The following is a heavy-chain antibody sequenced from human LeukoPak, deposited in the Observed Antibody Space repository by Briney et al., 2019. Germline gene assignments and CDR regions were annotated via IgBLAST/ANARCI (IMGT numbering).Heavy chain of an antibody. D-gene: IGHD3-22*01. Sequence: GGSLRLSCAASGFTFSSYAMHWVRQAPGKGLEWVAVISYDGSNKYYADSVKGRFTISRDNAKNSLYLQMNSLRAEDTALYYCAKDMYYYDSSGYPPYYFDYWGQGTLVTVSS. CDR2: ISYDGSNK. V-gene: IGHV3-30*01. CDR1: GFTFSSYA. CDR3: AKDMYYYDSSGYPPYYFDY. J-gene: IGHJ4*02.